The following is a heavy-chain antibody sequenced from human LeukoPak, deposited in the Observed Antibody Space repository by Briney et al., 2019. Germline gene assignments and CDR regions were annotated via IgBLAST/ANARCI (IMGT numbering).Heavy chain of an antibody. CDR1: GGSISSGGYS. D-gene: IGHD3-16*01. Sequence: PSQTLSVTCAVSGGSISSGGYSWSWIRQPPGKGLEWIGYIYHSGSTYYNPSLKSRVTISVDRSKNQFSLKLSSVTAADTAVYYCARGGDWEGNWFDPWGQGTLVTVSS. CDR2: IYHSGST. J-gene: IGHJ5*02. CDR3: ARGGDWEGNWFDP. V-gene: IGHV4-30-2*01.